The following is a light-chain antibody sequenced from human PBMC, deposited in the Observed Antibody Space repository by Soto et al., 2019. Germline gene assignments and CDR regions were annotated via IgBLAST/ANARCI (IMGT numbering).Light chain of an antibody. CDR1: QGINSW. CDR2: AAS. CDR3: QKANSFPPT. Sequence: DTQMTQSPSSVSASVGDRVTITCRASQGINSWLAWYQEKPGKAPKLLMYAASSLHSGVPSRFSGSGSGTDFTLTISSLQPEDFATYYCQKANSFPPTFGPGTKVDIK. V-gene: IGKV1-12*01. J-gene: IGKJ3*01.